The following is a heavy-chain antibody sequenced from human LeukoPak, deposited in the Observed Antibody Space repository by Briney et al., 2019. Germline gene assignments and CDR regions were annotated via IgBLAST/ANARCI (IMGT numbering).Heavy chain of an antibody. V-gene: IGHV4-4*07. CDR2: IYTSGST. CDR3: ARDITGTTWNYYYMDV. D-gene: IGHD1-7*01. CDR1: GGSTSSYY. Sequence: SETLSLTCTVSGGSTSSYYWSRIRQPAGKGLEWIGRIYTSGSTNYNPSLKSRVTMSVDTSKNQFSLKLSSVTAADTAVYYCARDITGTTWNYYYMDVWGKGTTVTVSS. J-gene: IGHJ6*03.